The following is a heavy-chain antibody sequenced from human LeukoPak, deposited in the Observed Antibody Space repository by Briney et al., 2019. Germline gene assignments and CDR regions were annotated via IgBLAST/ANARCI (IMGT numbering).Heavy chain of an antibody. CDR2: IHSNGNT. J-gene: IGHJ4*02. CDR1: GGSISGQY. CDR3: ARFNSGCTTSSCYVHY. V-gene: IGHV4-59*11. D-gene: IGHD2-2*01. Sequence: SETLSLTCTVSGGSISGQYWTWIRQPPGKGLELIGHIHSNGNTYYSPSLKSRVTMSVDTPKNQLSLNLWSVTAADTAVYYCARFNSGCTTSSCYVHYWGQGILVTVSS.